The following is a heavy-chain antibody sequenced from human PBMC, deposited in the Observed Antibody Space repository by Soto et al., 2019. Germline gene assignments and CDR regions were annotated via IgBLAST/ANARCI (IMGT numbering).Heavy chain of an antibody. V-gene: IGHV4-4*03. Sequence: QVQLQESGPGLVRPPGTLSLTCTVSGDSIITTWWWTWVRQPPGKDLEWIGEIYHDGSTYYNPSLESRVSISVDTSMNQVSLKVNSVTVADTAVYYCARVLGTSYGLDVWGQGTSVIVS. D-gene: IGHD7-27*01. CDR1: GDSIITTWW. J-gene: IGHJ6*02. CDR2: IYHDGST. CDR3: ARVLGTSYGLDV.